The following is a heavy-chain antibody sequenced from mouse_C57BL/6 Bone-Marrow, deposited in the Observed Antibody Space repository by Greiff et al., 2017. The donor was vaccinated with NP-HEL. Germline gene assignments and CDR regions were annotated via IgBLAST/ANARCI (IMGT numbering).Heavy chain of an antibody. CDR3: TTLRREAWFAY. J-gene: IGHJ3*01. V-gene: IGHV14-4*01. CDR1: GFNIKDDY. CDR2: IDPENGDT. Sequence: EVQLQQSGAELVRPGASVKLSCTASGFNIKDDYMHWVKQRPEQGLEWIGWIDPENGDTEYASKFQGKATITADTSSNTAYLQLSSLTSEDTAVEYCTTLRREAWFAYWGQGTLVTVSA. D-gene: IGHD1-1*01.